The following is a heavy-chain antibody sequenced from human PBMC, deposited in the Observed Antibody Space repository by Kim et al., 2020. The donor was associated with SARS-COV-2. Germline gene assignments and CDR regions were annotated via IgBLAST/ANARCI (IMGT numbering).Heavy chain of an antibody. V-gene: IGHV1-69*04. CDR1: GGTFSSYA. J-gene: IGHJ1*01. CDR3: ARETTVTPVGYFQH. D-gene: IGHD4-17*01. Sequence: SVKVSCKASGGTFSSYAISWVRQAPGQGLEWMGRIIPILGIANYAQKFQGRVTITADKSTSTAYMELSSLRSEDTAVYYCARETTVTPVGYFQHWGQGTLVTVSS. CDR2: IIPILGIA.